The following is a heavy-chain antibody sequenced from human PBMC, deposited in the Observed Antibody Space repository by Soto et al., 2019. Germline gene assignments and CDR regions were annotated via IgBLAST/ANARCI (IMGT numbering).Heavy chain of an antibody. CDR1: GFTFSSYW. J-gene: IGHJ1*01. CDR2: INGDGSIT. V-gene: IGHV3-74*03. Sequence: EVQLVESGGDLVQPGGSLRLSCAASGFTFSSYWMHWVRQVPGKGLEWVARINGDGSITSHADSVTGRFTISRDNDKDTLELQMRSLRAEDTGVYYCARAETTKYDSSGYGYWGQGVRVIVSS. D-gene: IGHD3-22*01. CDR3: ARAETTKYDSSGYGY.